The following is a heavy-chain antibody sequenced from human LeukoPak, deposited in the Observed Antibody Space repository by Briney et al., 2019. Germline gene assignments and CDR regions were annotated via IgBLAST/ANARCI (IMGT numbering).Heavy chain of an antibody. CDR3: ARASCGGNCYYMFDS. Sequence: GGSLRLSCAASGFDFSNHAMGWIRQAPGKGLEWVSGSSGRNERIIYADSVKGRFTISRDNSKNTLYLQMNSLTAEDTAVYYCARASCGGNCYYMFDSWGQGTLVTVSS. J-gene: IGHJ4*02. CDR2: SSGRNERI. CDR1: GFDFSNHA. D-gene: IGHD2-21*01. V-gene: IGHV3-23*01.